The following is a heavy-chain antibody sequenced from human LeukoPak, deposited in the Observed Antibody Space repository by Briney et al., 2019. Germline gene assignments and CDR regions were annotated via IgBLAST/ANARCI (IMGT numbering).Heavy chain of an antibody. CDR3: ASGLVEDQIHIHMDV. Sequence: ASVKVSCKASGYTFTDSYIHWMRQTPGQRPVWMGRINPNTGVTNFAADFQDRVTMTRDTSITTAYMELSSLRSDDTAIYYCASGLVEDQIHIHMDVWGKGTTVIVSS. CDR1: GYTFTDSY. CDR2: INPNTGVT. D-gene: IGHD3/OR15-3a*01. J-gene: IGHJ6*03. V-gene: IGHV1-2*06.